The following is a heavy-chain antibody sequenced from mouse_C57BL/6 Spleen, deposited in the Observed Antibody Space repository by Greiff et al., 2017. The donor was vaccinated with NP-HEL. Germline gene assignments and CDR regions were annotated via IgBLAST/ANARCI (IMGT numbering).Heavy chain of an antibody. CDR2: IDPENGDT. CDR3: TTCNYYGSSSYFDY. Sequence: EVKLQESGAELVRPGASVKLSCTASGFNIKDDYMHWVKQRPEQGLEWIGWIDPENGDTEYASKFQGKATITADTSSNTAYLQLSSLTSEDTAVYYCTTCNYYGSSSYFDYWGQGTTLTVSS. V-gene: IGHV14-4*01. D-gene: IGHD1-1*01. CDR1: GFNIKDDY. J-gene: IGHJ2*01.